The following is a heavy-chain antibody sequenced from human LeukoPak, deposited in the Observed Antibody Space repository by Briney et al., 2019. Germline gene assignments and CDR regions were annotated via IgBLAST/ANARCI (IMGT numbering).Heavy chain of an antibody. V-gene: IGHV4-59*01. CDR3: ARNLPLGYYYDSSGSARNDAFDI. CDR1: GGSISSYY. J-gene: IGHJ3*02. D-gene: IGHD3-22*01. Sequence: SETLSLTCTVSGGSISSYYWSWIRQPPGKGLEWIGYMYYSGSSNYNPSLKSRVTISVDTSRNQFSLKLSSVTAADTAVYYCARNLPLGYYYDSSGSARNDAFDIWGQGTMVTVSS. CDR2: MYYSGSS.